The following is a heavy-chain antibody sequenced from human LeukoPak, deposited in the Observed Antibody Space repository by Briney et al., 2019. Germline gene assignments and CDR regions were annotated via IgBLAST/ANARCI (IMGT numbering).Heavy chain of an antibody. J-gene: IGHJ4*02. CDR1: GFTVSSTY. D-gene: IGHD5-12*01. CDR3: ARDRNRGYDVLDY. Sequence: GGSLRLSCAASGFTVSSTYMNWVRQAPGRGLEWVSVIYNGGSTSYADSVKGRFTISRDNSKNTLYLQMNTLSAEGTAVYYYARDRNRGYDVLDYWGQGTLVTVSS. CDR2: IYNGGST. V-gene: IGHV3-53*01.